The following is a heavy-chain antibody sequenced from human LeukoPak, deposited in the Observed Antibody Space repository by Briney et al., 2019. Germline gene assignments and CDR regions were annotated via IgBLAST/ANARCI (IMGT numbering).Heavy chain of an antibody. CDR1: GLTLSNYD. CDR2: IGSGGYR. J-gene: IGHJ4*02. CDR3: AKKLPDASSYFDF. D-gene: IGHD6-6*01. Sequence: VGSLRLSCVASGLTLSNYDTTWVRQAPGKGLEYVSSIGSGGYRFYGGSVKGRFSISRDNYQNTVYLQMNSLRGEDTAIYFCAKKLPDASSYFDFWGQGIL. V-gene: IGHV3-23*01.